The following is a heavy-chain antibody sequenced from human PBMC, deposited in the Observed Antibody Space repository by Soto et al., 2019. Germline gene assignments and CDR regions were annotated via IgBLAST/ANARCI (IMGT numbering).Heavy chain of an antibody. CDR3: ARVLGYCTNGVCYNFPDY. J-gene: IGHJ4*02. D-gene: IGHD2-8*01. CDR2: IYYSGST. V-gene: IGHV4-59*01. Sequence: PSETLSLTCTVSGGSISSYYWSWIRQPPGKGLEWIGYIYYSGSTNYNPSLKSRVTISVDTSKNQFSLKLSSVTAADTAVYYCARVLGYCTNGVCYNFPDYWGQGTLVTVSS. CDR1: GGSISSYY.